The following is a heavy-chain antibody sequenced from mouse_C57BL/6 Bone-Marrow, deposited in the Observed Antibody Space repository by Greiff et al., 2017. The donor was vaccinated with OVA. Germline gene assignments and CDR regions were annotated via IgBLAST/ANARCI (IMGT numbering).Heavy chain of an antibody. CDR3: AREGSITTVVPGV. Sequence: QVQLQQSGAELAKPGASVKLSCKASGYTFTSYWMHWVKPRPGQGLEWIGYINPSSGYTKYNQKFKDKATLTADKPSSTAYMQLSSLTYDDSAVYYCAREGSITTVVPGVWGTGTTVTVSS. J-gene: IGHJ1*03. V-gene: IGHV1-7*01. CDR2: INPSSGYT. D-gene: IGHD1-1*01. CDR1: GYTFTSYW.